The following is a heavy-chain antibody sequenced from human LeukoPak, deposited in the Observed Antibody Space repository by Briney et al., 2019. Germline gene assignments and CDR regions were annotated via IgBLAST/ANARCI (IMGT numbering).Heavy chain of an antibody. J-gene: IGHJ4*02. Sequence: ASVKVSCKASGGTFNNYAISWARQAPGQGLEWVGGIIPIFTTANYAQKFQGRVTITADKSTNTAYMELSSLRSDDTAVYYCARAVQVTTGGLFDYWGQGTLVTVSS. V-gene: IGHV1-69*06. CDR3: ARAVQVTTGGLFDY. CDR1: GGTFNNYA. CDR2: IIPIFTTA. D-gene: IGHD4-17*01.